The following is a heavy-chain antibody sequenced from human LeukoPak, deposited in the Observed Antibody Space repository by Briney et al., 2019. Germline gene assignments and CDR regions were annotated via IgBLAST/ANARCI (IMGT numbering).Heavy chain of an antibody. CDR3: VKFVRYYFDY. J-gene: IGHJ4*02. D-gene: IGHD3-10*02. Sequence: GGSLRLSCAASGFTFSSYAMTWVRQAPGKGLEWVAVISYGGGNTYYADSVKGRFTISRDNSKNTVFLQMHSLRGDDTAVYYCVKFVRYYFDYWGQGTLVTVSS. V-gene: IGHV3-30*18. CDR1: GFTFSSYA. CDR2: ISYGGGNT.